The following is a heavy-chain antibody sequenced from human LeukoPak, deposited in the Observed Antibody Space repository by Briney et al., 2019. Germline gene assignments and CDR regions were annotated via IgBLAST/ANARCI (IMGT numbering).Heavy chain of an antibody. CDR2: SSTYNGNR. CDR1: GYTFTDSY. D-gene: IGHD3-10*01. V-gene: IGHV1-18*04. J-gene: IGHJ4*02. Sequence: ASVKVSCKASGYTFTDSYMHWVRQAPGQGLEWMGWSSTYNGNRNYAQKLQGRVTMTTDTSTSTAYMELRSLRSDDTAVYYCARGGYYGSGSFPDYWGQGTLVTVSP. CDR3: ARGGYYGSGSFPDY.